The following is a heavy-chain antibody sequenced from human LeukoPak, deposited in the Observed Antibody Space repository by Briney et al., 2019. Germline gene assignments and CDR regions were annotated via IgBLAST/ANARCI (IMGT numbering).Heavy chain of an antibody. CDR2: ISGSGGST. V-gene: IGHV3-23*01. D-gene: IGHD5-18*01. CDR1: GFTFSSYA. J-gene: IGHJ4*02. CDR3: AKGYIYGYANDY. Sequence: GGSLRLSCAASGFTFSSYAMSWVRQAPGKGLEWVSAISGSGGSTYYADSVKGRFTISRDNSKNALYLQMNSLRAEDTAVYYCAKGYIYGYANDYWGQGTLVTVSS.